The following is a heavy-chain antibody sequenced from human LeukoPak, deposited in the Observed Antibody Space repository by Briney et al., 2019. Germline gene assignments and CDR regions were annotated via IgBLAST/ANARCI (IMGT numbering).Heavy chain of an antibody. CDR2: ISQSGGSI. Sequence: GGSLRLSCVASGFTFSSFEMNWVRQATGKGLQWVAHISQSGGSIYYADSVKGRCTISRDNTQNSLYLQMSSLRAEDTAVYYCARSFDIWGQGTMVTVSS. J-gene: IGHJ3*02. CDR1: GFTFSSFE. CDR3: ARSFDI. V-gene: IGHV3-48*03.